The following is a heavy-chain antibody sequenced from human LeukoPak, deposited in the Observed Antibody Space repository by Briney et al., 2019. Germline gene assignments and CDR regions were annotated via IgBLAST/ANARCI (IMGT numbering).Heavy chain of an antibody. CDR1: GFTFDIYG. D-gene: IGHD3-16*01. V-gene: IGHV3-48*04. J-gene: IGHJ4*02. Sequence: GGCLRLSCAGSGFTFDIYGMNSSRQARGKGLEWVSHISSGRSPKYYADSVTGRFTISRDNAKKSLYLQMNSLRVEDTAVYYCARGDDGAYWGQGSLVTVSS. CDR2: ISSGRSPK. CDR3: ARGDDGAY.